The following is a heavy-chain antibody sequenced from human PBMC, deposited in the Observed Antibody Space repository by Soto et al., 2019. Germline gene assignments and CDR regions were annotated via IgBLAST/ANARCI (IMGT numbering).Heavy chain of an antibody. D-gene: IGHD2-21*02. CDR2: ISGSGGST. CDR1: GFTFSSYA. J-gene: IGHJ6*02. V-gene: IGHV3-23*01. CDR3: AKQPGGNSEVFYYYYGMDV. Sequence: GVLRLSCAASGFTFSSYAMSLVRQAPGKGLEWVSAISGSGGSTYYADSVKGRFTISRDNSKNTLYLQMNSLRAEDTAVYYCAKQPGGNSEVFYYYYGMDVWGQGTTVTVSS.